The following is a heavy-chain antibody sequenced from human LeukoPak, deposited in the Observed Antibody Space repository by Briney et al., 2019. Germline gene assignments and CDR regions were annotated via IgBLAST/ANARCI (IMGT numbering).Heavy chain of an antibody. V-gene: IGHV4-59*01. CDR3: ASGECSGGSCYALAGY. D-gene: IGHD2-15*01. CDR1: GGSISSYY. CDR2: IYYSGST. J-gene: IGHJ4*02. Sequence: SETLSLTCTVSGGSISSYYWSWIRQPPGKGLEWIGYIYYSGSTNYNPSLKSRVTISVDTSRNQFSLKLSSVTAADTAVYYYASGECSGGSCYALAGYWGQGTLVTVSS.